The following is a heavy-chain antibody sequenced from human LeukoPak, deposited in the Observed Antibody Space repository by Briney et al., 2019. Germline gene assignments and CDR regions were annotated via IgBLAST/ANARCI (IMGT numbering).Heavy chain of an antibody. CDR3: ARGVDGYNYLFYYGMDV. D-gene: IGHD5-24*01. Sequence: PGASVKVSCKASGGTFSSYAVSWVRQAPGQGLEWMGRSIPILGIANYAQKFQGRVTITADKSTSTAYMELSSLRSEDTAVYYCARGVDGYNYLFYYGMDVWGQGTTVTVSS. CDR1: GGTFSSYA. CDR2: SIPILGIA. J-gene: IGHJ6*02. V-gene: IGHV1-69*04.